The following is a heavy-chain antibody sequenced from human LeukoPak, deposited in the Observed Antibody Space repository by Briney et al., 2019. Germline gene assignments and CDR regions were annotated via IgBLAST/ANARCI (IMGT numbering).Heavy chain of an antibody. CDR3: TTAPGYQLLSLHFDY. CDR1: GFTFSSYG. V-gene: IGHV3-33*01. J-gene: IGHJ4*02. CDR2: IWYDGSNK. Sequence: GRSLRLYCAASGFTFSSYGMHWVRQAPGKGLEWVTVIWYDGSNKYYADSVKGRFTISRDNSKNTLYLQMNSLKPEDTAVYYCTTAPGYQLLSLHFDYWGQGTLVTVSS. D-gene: IGHD2-2*01.